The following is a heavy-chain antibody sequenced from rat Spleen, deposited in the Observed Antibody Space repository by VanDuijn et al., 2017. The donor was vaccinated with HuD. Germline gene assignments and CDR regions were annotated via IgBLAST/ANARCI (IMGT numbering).Heavy chain of an antibody. D-gene: IGHD4-3*01. V-gene: IGHV5-19*01. CDR3: AVAGYGY. CDR1: GFTFSNYG. Sequence: EVQLVESDGGLVQPGRSLKLSCAASGFTFSNYGMHWIRQAPKKGLEWVASISYDGSGTYYRDSVQGRFTISRDNAKSTLYLQMNSLRSEDTATYYCAVAGYGYWGQGVMVTVSS. CDR2: ISYDGSGT. J-gene: IGHJ2*01.